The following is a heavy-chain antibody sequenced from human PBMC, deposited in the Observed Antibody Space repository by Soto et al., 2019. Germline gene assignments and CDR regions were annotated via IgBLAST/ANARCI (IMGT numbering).Heavy chain of an antibody. CDR2: IIPIFGTA. Sequence: SVKVSCKASGGTFSSYAISWVRQAPGQGLEWMGGIIPIFGTANYAQKFQGRVAITADESTSTAYMELSSLRSEDTAVYYCARITGSYYAFDYWGQGTLVTVSS. J-gene: IGHJ4*02. V-gene: IGHV1-69*13. CDR1: GGTFSSYA. D-gene: IGHD1-26*01. CDR3: ARITGSYYAFDY.